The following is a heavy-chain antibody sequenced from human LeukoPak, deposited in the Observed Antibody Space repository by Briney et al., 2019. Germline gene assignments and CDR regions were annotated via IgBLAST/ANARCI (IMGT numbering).Heavy chain of an antibody. CDR3: ARHAKARFGDLPIYYFDY. CDR2: IYYSGST. Sequence: SETLSLTCTVSGGSISSYYWSWIRQPPGKGLEWIGYIYYSGSTNYNPSLKSRVTISVGTSKNQFSLKLSSVTAADAAVYYCARHAKARFGDLPIYYFDYWGQGTLVTVSS. J-gene: IGHJ4*02. CDR1: GGSISSYY. V-gene: IGHV4-59*08. D-gene: IGHD3-16*01.